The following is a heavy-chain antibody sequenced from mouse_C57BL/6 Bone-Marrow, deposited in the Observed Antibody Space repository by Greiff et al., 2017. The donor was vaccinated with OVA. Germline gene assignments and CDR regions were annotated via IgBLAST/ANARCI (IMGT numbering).Heavy chain of an antibody. V-gene: IGHV1-59*01. J-gene: IGHJ2*01. Sequence: VQLQQPGAELVRPGTSVKLSCKASGYTFTSYWMHWVKQRPGQGLEWIGVIDPSDSYTNYNQKFKGKATLTVDTSSSTAYMQLSSLTSEDSAVYYCASIYYDYDGPTLFDYWGQGTTLTVSS. CDR1: GYTFTSYW. D-gene: IGHD2-4*01. CDR2: IDPSDSYT. CDR3: ASIYYDYDGPTLFDY.